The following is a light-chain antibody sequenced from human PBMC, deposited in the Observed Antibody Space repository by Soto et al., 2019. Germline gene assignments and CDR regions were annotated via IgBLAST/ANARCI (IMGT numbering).Light chain of an antibody. CDR2: VTN. CDR3: AAWDGSLNGHV. J-gene: IGLJ1*01. V-gene: IGLV1-44*01. Sequence: QSVLPQPPSVSGTLGQGVTISFSGSTSNIGENSVGWFQQLPGTAPKVLIYVTNKRPSGVPDRFSGSKSGTSAYLAISGLQSEDEADYYCAAWDGSLNGHVFGTGTKLTVL. CDR1: TSNIGENS.